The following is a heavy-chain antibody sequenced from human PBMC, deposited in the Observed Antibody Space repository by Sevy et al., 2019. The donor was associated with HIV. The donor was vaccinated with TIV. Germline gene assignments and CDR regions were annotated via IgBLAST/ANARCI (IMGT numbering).Heavy chain of an antibody. CDR2: ISGTSGTK. D-gene: IGHD3-22*01. V-gene: IGHV3-48*02. CDR1: GFSFSQYS. J-gene: IGHJ4*02. Sequence: GGSLRLSCAASGFSFSQYSMNWVRQAPGKGLEWLSYISGTSGTKYYAPSVKGRFTISRDNAKNSVYLQMNSLRDEDTAVYYSARVVLYYDAHSCDYWGQGALVTVSS. CDR3: ARVVLYYDAHSCDY.